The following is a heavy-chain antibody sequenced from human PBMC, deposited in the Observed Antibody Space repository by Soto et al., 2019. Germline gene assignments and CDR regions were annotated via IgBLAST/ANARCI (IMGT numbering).Heavy chain of an antibody. D-gene: IGHD3-22*01. V-gene: IGHV4-30-4*01. CDR3: ARGSYSCDCSGYYHY. CDR1: GGSISSGDYY. CDR2: IYYSGST. J-gene: IGHJ4*02. Sequence: PSETLSLTCTVSGGSISSGDYYWSWIRQPPGKGLEWIGYIYYSGSTYYNPSLKSRVTISVDTSKNQFSLKLSSVTAADTAVYYCARGSYSCDCSGYYHYWGQGTPVTVSS.